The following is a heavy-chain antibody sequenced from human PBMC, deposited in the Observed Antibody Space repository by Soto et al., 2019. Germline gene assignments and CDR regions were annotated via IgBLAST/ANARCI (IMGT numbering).Heavy chain of an antibody. CDR1: GGIFSSYA. J-gene: IGHJ4*02. Sequence: GASVKVSCKASGGIFSSYAISWLRQAPGQGLEWMGAVIPILGQAYYAQDLQGRVSITADESTRTTYMELSSLRSEDTAVYFCARVGGIGAPPGTDYWGQGTLVTVSS. CDR2: VIPILGQA. CDR3: ARVGGIGAPPGTDY. V-gene: IGHV1-69*13. D-gene: IGHD6-6*01.